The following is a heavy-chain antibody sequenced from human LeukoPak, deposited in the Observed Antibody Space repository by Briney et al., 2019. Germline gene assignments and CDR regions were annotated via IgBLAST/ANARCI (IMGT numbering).Heavy chain of an antibody. CDR3: AHRDTSMVRVDY. CDR1: EFTFSSYA. J-gene: IGHJ4*02. Sequence: GGSLRLSCAASEFTFSSYAMSWVRQAPGKGLEWVGRIRSKTAGGTTDYAAPVKGRFTISRDDSKNTLYLQMNSLTTEDTAVYFCAHRDTSMVRVDYWGQGTLVTVSS. CDR2: IRSKTAGGTT. V-gene: IGHV3-15*01. D-gene: IGHD5-18*01.